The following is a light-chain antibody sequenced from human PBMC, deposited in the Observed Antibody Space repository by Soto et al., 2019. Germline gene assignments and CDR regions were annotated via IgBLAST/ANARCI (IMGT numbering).Light chain of an antibody. V-gene: IGLV2-23*01. CDR1: SSDVGSYNL. CDR3: CAYAGSYTFV. J-gene: IGLJ1*01. CDR2: EGN. Sequence: QSALTQPASVSGSPGQSITISCTGTSSDVGSYNLVSWYQQHPGKAPKLMIYEGNKRPSGVSNRFSASKSGNTASLTISGLQAEDEADYYCCAYAGSYTFVFGTGTKLTVL.